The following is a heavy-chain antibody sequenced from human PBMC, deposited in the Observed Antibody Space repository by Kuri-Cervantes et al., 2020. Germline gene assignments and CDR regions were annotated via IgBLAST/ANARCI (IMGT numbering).Heavy chain of an antibody. J-gene: IGHJ4*02. CDR2: ISGSDGST. CDR3: AKGNSIFDY. Sequence: GESLKISCAASGFTVSSNYMSWVRQAPGKGLEWVSAISGSDGSTYYADSVRGRFTISRDNSKNTLYLQMNSLRAEDTAVYYCAKGNSIFDYWGQGTLVTVSS. V-gene: IGHV3-23*01. CDR1: GFTVSSNY.